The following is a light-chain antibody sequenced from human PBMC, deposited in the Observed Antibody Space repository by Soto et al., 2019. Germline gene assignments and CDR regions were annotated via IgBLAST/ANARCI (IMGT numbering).Light chain of an antibody. Sequence: QSALTQPRSVSGSPGQSVTISCIGTSNDVGDYNYVSWYQQHPGKAPKLIIYDVDRRPSGVPDRFSGSKSGSTASLTISGLQTEDEAAYFCCSYAGSYTFWVFGGGTKLTVL. J-gene: IGLJ3*02. CDR2: DVD. V-gene: IGLV2-11*01. CDR3: CSYAGSYTFWV. CDR1: SNDVGDYNY.